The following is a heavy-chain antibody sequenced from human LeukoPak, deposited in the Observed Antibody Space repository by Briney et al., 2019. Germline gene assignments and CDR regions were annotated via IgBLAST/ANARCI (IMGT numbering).Heavy chain of an antibody. D-gene: IGHD5-12*01. Sequence: PGGSLRLSCAASGFTFSSYAMSWVRQAPGKGLEWVSAISAYGGSTYYADSMKGRFTISRDNSRNTLYLQMNSLRAEDTAVYYCAKDREGGGYDLTFDYWGQGTLVTVSS. CDR1: GFTFSSYA. J-gene: IGHJ4*02. CDR3: AKDREGGGYDLTFDY. V-gene: IGHV3-23*01. CDR2: ISAYGGST.